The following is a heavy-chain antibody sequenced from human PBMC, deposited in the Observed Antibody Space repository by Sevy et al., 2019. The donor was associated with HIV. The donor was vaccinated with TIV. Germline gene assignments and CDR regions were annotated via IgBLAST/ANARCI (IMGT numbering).Heavy chain of an antibody. CDR3: AKMSGSYLGLDS. J-gene: IGHJ4*02. CDR1: GFTFSKYP. D-gene: IGHD3-10*01. V-gene: IGHV3-23*01. Sequence: GGSLRLSCVVSGFTFSKYPMNWVRQAPGKGLEWVSAISPNGGSTYYADSVKGRFTISRDNSKNTLDLEMNSLRAEDTAVYYCAKMSGSYLGLDSWGQGALVTVSS. CDR2: ISPNGGST.